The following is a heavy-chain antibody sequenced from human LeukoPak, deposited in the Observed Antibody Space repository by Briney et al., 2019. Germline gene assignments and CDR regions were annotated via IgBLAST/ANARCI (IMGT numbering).Heavy chain of an antibody. CDR1: GYTFTGYY. Sequence: ASVKVSCKASGYTFTGYYMHWVRQAPGQGLEWMGWINPNSGGTNYAQKFQGRVTMTRDTSISTAYMELSRLRSDDTAAYYCARTLSWGYYDSSGYYYGYFDYWGQGTLVTVSS. V-gene: IGHV1-2*02. J-gene: IGHJ4*02. D-gene: IGHD3-22*01. CDR3: ARTLSWGYYDSSGYYYGYFDY. CDR2: INPNSGGT.